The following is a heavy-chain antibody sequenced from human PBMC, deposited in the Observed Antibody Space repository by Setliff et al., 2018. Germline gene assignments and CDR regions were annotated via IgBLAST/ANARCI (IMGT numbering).Heavy chain of an antibody. J-gene: IGHJ4*02. CDR1: GGSISTYY. D-gene: IGHD3-9*01. CDR3: ARGEADYDILTSFDY. CDR2: IYYTGST. Sequence: SETLSLTCTVSGGSISTYYWSWIRQPPGKGLEWIGYIYYTGSTNYNPSLKSRVTISVDTSKNQFSLKLSSVTAADTAVYYCARGEADYDILTSFDYWGQGTLVTVPQ. V-gene: IGHV4-59*01.